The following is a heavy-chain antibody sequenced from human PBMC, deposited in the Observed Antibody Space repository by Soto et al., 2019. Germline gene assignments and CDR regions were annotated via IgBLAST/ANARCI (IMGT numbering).Heavy chain of an antibody. D-gene: IGHD2-21*01. CDR1: SGSITSSTYY. V-gene: IGHV4-39*01. J-gene: IGHJ4*02. Sequence: QLQLQESGPGLVKPSETLSLTCTVSSGSITSSTYYWGWIRQPPEKGLEWIGTIYFSGNTYYNPSIKSRATISVDTSRSQFSLMLSSVTAADTAVYYCARSPSIPRGYFDYWGQGTLVTVSS. CDR2: IYFSGNT. CDR3: ARSPSIPRGYFDY.